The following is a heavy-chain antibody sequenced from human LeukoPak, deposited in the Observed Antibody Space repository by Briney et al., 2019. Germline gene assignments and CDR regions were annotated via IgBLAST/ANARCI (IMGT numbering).Heavy chain of an antibody. V-gene: IGHV3-48*01. CDR1: GFTFSSYG. CDR3: ARDRCSGGRCYSLSVGHMDV. J-gene: IGHJ6*03. Sequence: PGGSLRLSCAASGFTFSSYGMHWVRQAPGKGLEWVSYISSSSTTIYYADSVKGRFTISRDNAKNSLYLQMNSLRAEDTALYYCARDRCSGGRCYSLSVGHMDVWGKGTTVTVSS. CDR2: ISSSSTTI. D-gene: IGHD2-15*01.